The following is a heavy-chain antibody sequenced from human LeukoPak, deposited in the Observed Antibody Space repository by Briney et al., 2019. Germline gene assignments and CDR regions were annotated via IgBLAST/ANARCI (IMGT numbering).Heavy chain of an antibody. CDR3: AKDHLGYGDYYTPMDV. D-gene: IGHD4-17*01. J-gene: IGHJ6*03. Sequence: PGGSLRLSCAASGFTFSSYGMHWVRQAPGKGLEWVAFIRYDGSNKYYADSVKGRFTISRDNSKNTLYLQMNSLRAEDTAVYYCAKDHLGYGDYYTPMDVWGKGTTVTVSS. CDR2: IRYDGSNK. CDR1: GFTFSSYG. V-gene: IGHV3-30*02.